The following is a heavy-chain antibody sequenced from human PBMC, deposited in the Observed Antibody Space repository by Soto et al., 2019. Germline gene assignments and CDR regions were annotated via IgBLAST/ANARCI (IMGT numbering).Heavy chain of an antibody. CDR2: ISAYNGNT. CDR3: ASYSGSHPGCHYVRDG. CDR1: GYTFTSYG. V-gene: IGHV1-18*01. J-gene: IGHJ6*04. D-gene: IGHD1-26*01. Sequence: GASVKVSCKASGYTFTSYGISWVRQAPGQGLEWMGWISAYNGNTNYAQKLQGRVTMTTDTSTSTAYMELRSLRSDDTAVYYCASYSGSHPGCHYVRDGWGKGTTVIVSS.